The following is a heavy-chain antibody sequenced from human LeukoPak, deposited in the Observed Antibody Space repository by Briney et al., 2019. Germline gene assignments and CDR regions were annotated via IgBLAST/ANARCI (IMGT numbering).Heavy chain of an antibody. D-gene: IGHD3-22*01. Sequence: GGSLRLSCAASGFTLSDYYMSWIRQAPGKGLEWVSYISSSGSTIYYADSVKGRFTISRDNAKNSLYLQMNSLRAEDTAVYYCARDESYYYDSSGNYYGMDVWGQGTTVTVSS. CDR1: GFTLSDYY. CDR3: ARDESYYYDSSGNYYGMDV. V-gene: IGHV3-11*01. CDR2: ISSSGSTI. J-gene: IGHJ6*02.